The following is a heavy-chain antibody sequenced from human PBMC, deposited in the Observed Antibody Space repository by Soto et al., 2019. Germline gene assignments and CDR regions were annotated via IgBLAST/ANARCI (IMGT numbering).Heavy chain of an antibody. D-gene: IGHD5-18*01. CDR1: GFTFSFYA. Sequence: GGSLRLSCTASGFTFSFYAMSWVRQAPGKGLEWVSSIGGRGDNTFYADSVKGRFTISRDNSKNTLYLQMNSLTVDDTALYYCASRHISKGYHPSWGQGTLVTVSS. CDR2: IGGRGDNT. J-gene: IGHJ5*02. V-gene: IGHV3-23*01. CDR3: ASRHISKGYHPS.